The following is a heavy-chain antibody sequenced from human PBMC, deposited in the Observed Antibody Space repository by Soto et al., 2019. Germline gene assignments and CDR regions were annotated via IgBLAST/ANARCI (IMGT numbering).Heavy chain of an antibody. D-gene: IGHD3-10*01. V-gene: IGHV1-18*04. J-gene: IGHJ4*02. CDR1: GYTFTSYG. CDR2: ISAYNGNT. CDR3: ARLSYGSGSYYWRSDY. Sequence: QVQLVQSGAEVKKPGASVKVSCKASGYTFTSYGISWVRQAPGQGLEWMGWISAYNGNTNYAQKLQGRVTITTDTATSTAYMERRSLRSDDTAVYYCARLSYGSGSYYWRSDYWGQGTLVTVSS.